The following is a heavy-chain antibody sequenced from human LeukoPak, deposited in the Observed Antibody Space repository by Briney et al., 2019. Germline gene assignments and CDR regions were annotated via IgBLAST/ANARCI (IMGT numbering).Heavy chain of an antibody. J-gene: IGHJ5*02. CDR1: GASLSSYY. CDR2: IYYSGST. CDR3: ARFFDGSWFDP. D-gene: IGHD3/OR15-3a*01. V-gene: IGHV4-59*01. Sequence: SETLSLTCTVSGASLSSYYWSWIRQPPGKGLEWIGYIYYSGSTNYNPSLKSRVTISVDTSKNQFSLKLSSVTAADTAVYYCARFFDGSWFDPWGQGTLVTVSS.